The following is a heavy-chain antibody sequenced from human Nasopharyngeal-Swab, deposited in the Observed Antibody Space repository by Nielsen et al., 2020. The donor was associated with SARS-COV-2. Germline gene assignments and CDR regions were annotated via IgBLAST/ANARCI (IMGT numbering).Heavy chain of an antibody. CDR2: IGASGVST. CDR3: AKVENSGSYRGLWYIDY. V-gene: IGHV3-23*01. CDR1: GFTFSNYA. J-gene: IGHJ4*02. D-gene: IGHD1-26*01. Sequence: ESLKISCAASGFTFSNYAMRWVRQAPGKGLEWVSAIGASGVSTYYADSVKGRFTISRDNSKNTLYLQMNSLRAEDTAVYYCAKVENSGSYRGLWYIDYWGQGTLVTVSS.